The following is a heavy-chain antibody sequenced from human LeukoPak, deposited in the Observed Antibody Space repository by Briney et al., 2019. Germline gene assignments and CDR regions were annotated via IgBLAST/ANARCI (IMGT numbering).Heavy chain of an antibody. CDR2: INAGNGNT. D-gene: IGHD2-2*01. Sequence: ASVKVSCKASGYTFTRYAMHWVRQAPGQRLEWMGWINAGNGNTKYSQKFQGRVTITRDTSASTAYMELSSLRSEDTAVYYCARSGYQLLTRLFDYWDQGTLVTVSS. CDR1: GYTFTRYA. V-gene: IGHV1-3*01. J-gene: IGHJ4*02. CDR3: ARSGYQLLTRLFDY.